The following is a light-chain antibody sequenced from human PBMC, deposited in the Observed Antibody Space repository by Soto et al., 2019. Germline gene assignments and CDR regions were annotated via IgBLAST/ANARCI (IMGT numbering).Light chain of an antibody. CDR3: MQALQTPIT. CDR1: QSLLHSNGYSY. Sequence: DIVMTRSPLSVPDTPGEPASISCRSSQSLLHSNGYSYLDWYLQKPGQSPQLLIYLGSNRASGVPDRFSGSGSGTDFTLKISRVEAEDVGVYYCMQALQTPITFAQGTRLAI. CDR2: LGS. V-gene: IGKV2-28*01. J-gene: IGKJ5*01.